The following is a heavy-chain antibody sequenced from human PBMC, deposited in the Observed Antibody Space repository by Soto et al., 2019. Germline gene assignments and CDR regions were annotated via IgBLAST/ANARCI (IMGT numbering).Heavy chain of an antibody. V-gene: IGHV1-8*01. J-gene: IGHJ6*03. CDR2: MNPNSGNT. D-gene: IGHD2-15*01. CDR3: ARGLYCSGGSCYSAVMDV. CDR1: GYTFTSYD. Sequence: ASVKVSCKASGYTFTSYDINWVRQATGQGLGWVGWMNPNSGNTGYAQKFQGRVTMTRNTSISTAYMELSSLRSEDTAVYYCARGLYCSGGSCYSAVMDVWGKGTTVTVSS.